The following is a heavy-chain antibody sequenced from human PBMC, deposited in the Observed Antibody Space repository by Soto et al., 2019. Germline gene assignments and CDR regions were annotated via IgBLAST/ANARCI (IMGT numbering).Heavy chain of an antibody. CDR2: MNTNTGNT. CDR1: GYTFTEFD. V-gene: IGHV1-8*01. Sequence: GASVKVSCKTSGYTFTEFDINWVRQAPGQGLEWMGWMNTNTGNTGYAQKFQGRVTMTRDTSISTAHMELSSLRSEDTAVYYCARVTILYYDFWSGYPSGFDPWGQGTLVTVSS. D-gene: IGHD3-3*01. J-gene: IGHJ5*02. CDR3: ARVTILYYDFWSGYPSGFDP.